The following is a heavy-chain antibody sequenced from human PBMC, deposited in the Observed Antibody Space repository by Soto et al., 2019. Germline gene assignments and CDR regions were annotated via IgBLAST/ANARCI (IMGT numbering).Heavy chain of an antibody. CDR1: GVTFSSYG. V-gene: IGHV3-33*01. CDR3: ARAPVQAAITASAAWFDP. D-gene: IGHD2-2*02. Sequence: GGSLRLSCAASGVTFSSYGMHWVRQAPGKGLEWVAVIWYDGSKKYYADSVKSRFTISRANYKNTLYLQMNSLRAEEQAVYYCARAPVQAAITASAAWFDPWGQGTLVTVS. CDR2: IWYDGSKK. J-gene: IGHJ5*02.